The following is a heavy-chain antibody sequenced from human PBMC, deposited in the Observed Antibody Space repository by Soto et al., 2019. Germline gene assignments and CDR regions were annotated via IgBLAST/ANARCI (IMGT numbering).Heavy chain of an antibody. CDR2: IIPIFGTA. J-gene: IGHJ5*02. V-gene: IGHV1-69*13. CDR3: ARAVCSGGSCYLVNWFDP. D-gene: IGHD2-15*01. CDR1: GGTFSSYA. Sequence: ASVKVSCKASGGTFSSYAISWVRQAPGQGLEWMGGIIPIFGTANYAQKFQGRVTITADESTSTAYMELSSLRSEDTAVYYCARAVCSGGSCYLVNWFDPWGQGTLVTAPQ.